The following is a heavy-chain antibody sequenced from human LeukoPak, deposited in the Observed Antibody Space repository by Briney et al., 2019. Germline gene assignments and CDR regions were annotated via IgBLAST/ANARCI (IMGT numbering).Heavy chain of an antibody. Sequence: GGSLRLSCAASGFTFSNYAMSWVRQAPGKGLEWVSAISGGGGTTYYADSVKGRFTISRDNSKNTLYLQMNRLRPEDTAVYYCARGTVTAPDYWGQGTLVTVSS. V-gene: IGHV3-23*01. CDR3: ARGTVTAPDY. CDR1: GFTFSNYA. CDR2: ISGGGGTT. D-gene: IGHD2-21*02. J-gene: IGHJ4*02.